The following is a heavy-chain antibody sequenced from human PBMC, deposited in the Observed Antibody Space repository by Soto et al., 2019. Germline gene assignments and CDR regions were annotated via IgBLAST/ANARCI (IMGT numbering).Heavy chain of an antibody. Sequence: EVQLVESGGGLVQPGGSLRLSCAASGFTFFAYWIHWVRQVPGKGLVWVSRINSDGSHTSYADSVRGRFTISRDNSKKPEYLQMNSLTADDTAVYYGAKEGDSGDYAGENWLDSWGQGSMVTVSS. CDR1: GFTFFAYW. CDR3: AKEGDSGDYAGENWLDS. V-gene: IGHV3-74*01. J-gene: IGHJ5*01. D-gene: IGHD4-17*01. CDR2: INSDGSHT.